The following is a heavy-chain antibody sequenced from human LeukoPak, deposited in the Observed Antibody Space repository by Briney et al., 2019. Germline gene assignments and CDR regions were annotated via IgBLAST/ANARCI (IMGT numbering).Heavy chain of an antibody. CDR1: GFTFSSYS. CDR3: ARYSDPNSGSYLGFDY. J-gene: IGHJ4*02. D-gene: IGHD1-26*01. CDR2: ISSSSSYI. V-gene: IGHV3-21*01. Sequence: GGSLRLSCAASGFTFSSYSMDWVRQAPGKGLEWVSSISSSSSYIYYADSVKGRFTISRDNAKNSLYLQMNSLRAEDTAVYYCARYSDPNSGSYLGFDYWGQGTLVTVSS.